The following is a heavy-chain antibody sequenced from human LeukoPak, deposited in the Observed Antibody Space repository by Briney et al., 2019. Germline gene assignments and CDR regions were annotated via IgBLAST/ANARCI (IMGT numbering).Heavy chain of an antibody. Sequence: ASVKVSCKASGYTFTSYDINWVRQATGQGLEWMGWMNPNSGNTGYAQKFQGRVTMTRNTSISTAYMELSSLRSEDTAVYYCAKGPGGWGFFDYWGQGTLVTVSS. CDR3: AKGPGGWGFFDY. CDR1: GYTFTSYD. D-gene: IGHD6-19*01. V-gene: IGHV1-8*01. CDR2: MNPNSGNT. J-gene: IGHJ4*02.